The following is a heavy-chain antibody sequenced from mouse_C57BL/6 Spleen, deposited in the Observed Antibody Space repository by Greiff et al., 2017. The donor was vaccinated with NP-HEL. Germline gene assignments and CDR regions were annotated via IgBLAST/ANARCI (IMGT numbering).Heavy chain of an antibody. CDR1: GYAFTNYL. J-gene: IGHJ2*01. Sequence: VQLQQSGAELVRPGTSVKVSCKASGYAFTNYLIEWVKQRPGQGLEWIGVINPGSGGTNYNEKFKGKATLTADKSSSTAYMQLSSLTSEDSAVYFCARGILDFDYWGQGTTLTVSS. V-gene: IGHV1-54*01. CDR3: ARGILDFDY. CDR2: INPGSGGT.